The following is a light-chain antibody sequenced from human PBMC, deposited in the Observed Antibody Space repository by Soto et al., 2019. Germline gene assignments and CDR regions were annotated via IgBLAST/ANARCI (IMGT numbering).Light chain of an antibody. CDR3: LLSYNGPYV. J-gene: IGLJ1*01. CDR1: TGAVTNGHY. Sequence: QAVVTQEPSLTVSPGGTVTLTCGSSTGAVTNGHYPYWFQQKPSQAPRTLIYDTTNRHSWTPARFSGSLLGGKAALTLSGAQPEDEAEYYCLLSYNGPYVFGTGTKLTVL. CDR2: DTT. V-gene: IGLV7-46*01.